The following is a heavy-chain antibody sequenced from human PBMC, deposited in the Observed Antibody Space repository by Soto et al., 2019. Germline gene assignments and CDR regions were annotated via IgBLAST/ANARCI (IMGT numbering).Heavy chain of an antibody. CDR3: ARDLGKDIVSDLDY. D-gene: IGHD2-15*01. CDR2: ISYDGSNK. Sequence: PGGSLRLSCAASGFTFSSYAMHWVRQAPGKGLEWVAVISYDGSNKYYADSVKGRFTISRDNSKNTLYLQMNSLRAEDTAVYYCARDLGKDIVSDLDYWGQGTLVTVSS. CDR1: GFTFSSYA. J-gene: IGHJ4*02. V-gene: IGHV3-30-3*01.